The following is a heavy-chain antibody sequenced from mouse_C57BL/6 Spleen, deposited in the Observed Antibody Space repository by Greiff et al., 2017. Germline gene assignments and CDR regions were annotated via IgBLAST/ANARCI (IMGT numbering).Heavy chain of an antibody. CDR3: ARDPQLGYYAMDY. CDR1: GFTFSSYA. CDR2: ISDGGSYT. V-gene: IGHV5-4*01. D-gene: IGHD4-1*02. Sequence: EVQRVESGGGLVKPGGSLKLSCAASGFTFSSYAMSWVRQTPEKRLEWVATISDGGSYTYYPDNVKGRFTISRDNAKNNLYLQRSHLKSEDTAMYYCARDPQLGYYAMDYWGQGTSVTVSS. J-gene: IGHJ4*01.